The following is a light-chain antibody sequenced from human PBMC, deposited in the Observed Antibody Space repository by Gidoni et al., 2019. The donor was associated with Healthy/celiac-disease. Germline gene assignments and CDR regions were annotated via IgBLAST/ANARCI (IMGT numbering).Light chain of an antibody. Sequence: SSELTQDPAVSVALGPTVRITCQGDSLRSYYASWYQQKPGQAPVLVIYGKNNRPSGIPDRFSGSSSGNTASLTITGAQAEDEADYYCNSRDSSGNHDVVFGGGTKLTVL. CDR1: SLRSYY. J-gene: IGLJ2*01. V-gene: IGLV3-19*01. CDR3: NSRDSSGNHDVV. CDR2: GKN.